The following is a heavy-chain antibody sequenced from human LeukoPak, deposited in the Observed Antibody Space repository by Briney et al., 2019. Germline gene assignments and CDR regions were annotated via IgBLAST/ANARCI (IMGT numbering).Heavy chain of an antibody. CDR1: GYTFTSYY. CDR3: ARVNDYDSGSLYRPIDY. CDR2: INPSGGST. J-gene: IGHJ4*02. D-gene: IGHD3-10*01. Sequence: ASVKVSCKASGYTFTSYYMHWVRQAPGQGLEWMGIINPSGGSTSYAQKFQGRVTMTRDMSTSTVYMELSSLRAEDTAVYSCARVNDYDSGSLYRPIDYWGQGTLVTVSS. V-gene: IGHV1-46*01.